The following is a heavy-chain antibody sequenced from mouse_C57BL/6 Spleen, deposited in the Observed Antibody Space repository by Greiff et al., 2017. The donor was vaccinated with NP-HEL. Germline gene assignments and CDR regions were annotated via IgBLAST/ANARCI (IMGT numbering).Heavy chain of an antibody. V-gene: IGHV1-80*01. Sequence: VQLQQSGAELVKPGASVKISCKASGYAFSSYWMNWVKQRPGKGLEWIGQIYPGDGDTNYNGKFKGKATLTADKSSSTAYMQLSSLTSEDSAVYFCARKERGRMNYFDYWGQGTTLTVSS. CDR3: ARKERGRMNYFDY. D-gene: IGHD4-1*01. CDR1: GYAFSSYW. CDR2: IYPGDGDT. J-gene: IGHJ2*01.